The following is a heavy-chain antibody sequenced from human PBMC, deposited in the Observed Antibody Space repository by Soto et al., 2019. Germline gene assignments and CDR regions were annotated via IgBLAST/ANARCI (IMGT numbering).Heavy chain of an antibody. V-gene: IGHV1-69*13. J-gene: IGHJ5*02. CDR2: IIPIFGTA. CDR3: ARSLELLDWFDP. CDR1: GCTFSSYA. Sequence: GASVKVSCKSSGCTFSSYAISWVRQAPGQGLEWMGGIIPIFGTANYAQKFQGRVTITADESTSTAYMELSSLRSEDTAVYYCARSLELLDWFDPWGQGTLVTVSS. D-gene: IGHD1-7*01.